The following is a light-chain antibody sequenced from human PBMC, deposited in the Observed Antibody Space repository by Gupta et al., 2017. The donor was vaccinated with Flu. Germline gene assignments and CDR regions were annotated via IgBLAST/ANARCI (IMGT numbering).Light chain of an antibody. V-gene: IGLV2-8*01. Sequence: QPALTQPPSASGSPGQSVTISCTGTTSDIAGYNYVSWYQQHPGNAPMLMCEEVTKRPSGVQERSAGYKAGNTALTDGSGLQAHDDAYYYCSSRERGNSEVFGGGTKLTVL. CDR3: SSRERGNSEV. J-gene: IGLJ3*02. CDR2: EVT. CDR1: TSDIAGYNY.